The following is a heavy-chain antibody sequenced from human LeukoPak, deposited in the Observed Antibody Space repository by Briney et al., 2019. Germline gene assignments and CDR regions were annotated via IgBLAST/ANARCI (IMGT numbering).Heavy chain of an antibody. J-gene: IGHJ4*02. Sequence: GGSLRLSCAASGFTFSSYAMSWVRQAPGKGLEWVSAISGSGGSTYYADSVKGRFTISRDNSKNTLYLQMNSLRAEDTAVYYCAINVRYFDWLSHSFDYWGQGTLVTVSS. CDR2: ISGSGGST. CDR1: GFTFSSYA. CDR3: AINVRYFDWLSHSFDY. V-gene: IGHV3-23*01. D-gene: IGHD3-9*01.